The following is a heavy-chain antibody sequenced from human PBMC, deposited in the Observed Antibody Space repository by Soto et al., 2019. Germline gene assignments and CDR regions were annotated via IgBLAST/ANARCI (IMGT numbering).Heavy chain of an antibody. CDR2: INAGNGNT. CDR3: ARNHYSSPLYYYYGMDV. J-gene: IGHJ6*02. D-gene: IGHD4-4*01. Sequence: ASVKVSCKASGYTVTSYSMHWVLQAPGQRLEWMGWINAGNGNTKYSQKFQGRVTITRDTSASTAYMELSSLRSEDTAVYYCARNHYSSPLYYYYGMDVWGQGTTVTVSS. V-gene: IGHV1-3*01. CDR1: GYTVTSYS.